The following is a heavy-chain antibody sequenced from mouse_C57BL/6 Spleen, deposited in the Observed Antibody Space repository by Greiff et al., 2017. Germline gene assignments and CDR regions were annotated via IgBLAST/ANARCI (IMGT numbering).Heavy chain of an antibody. CDR3: ATTVVAENWYFDV. CDR1: GYTFTSYW. Sequence: VQLQQPGAELVKPGASVKMSCKASGYTFTSYWITWVKQRPGQGLEWIGDIYPGSGSTNYNEKFKSKATLTVDTSSSTAYMQLSSLTSEDSAVYYCATTVVAENWYFDVWGTGTTVTVSS. D-gene: IGHD1-1*01. J-gene: IGHJ1*03. V-gene: IGHV1-55*01. CDR2: IYPGSGST.